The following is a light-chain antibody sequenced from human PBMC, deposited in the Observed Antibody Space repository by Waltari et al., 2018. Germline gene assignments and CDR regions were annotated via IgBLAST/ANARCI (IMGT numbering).Light chain of an antibody. CDR1: QSISSY. CDR2: VAS. CDR3: QQSYSTPAYT. V-gene: IGKV1-39*01. J-gene: IGKJ2*01. Sequence: DIHMTQSPSSLSVSVGDRVIITCRASQSISSYLNWYQQKPVKDPKLLIYVASSLQSGVPSRFRVSGSGTDFTLTISSLQPEDFATYYCQQSYSTPAYTFGQGTKLEIK.